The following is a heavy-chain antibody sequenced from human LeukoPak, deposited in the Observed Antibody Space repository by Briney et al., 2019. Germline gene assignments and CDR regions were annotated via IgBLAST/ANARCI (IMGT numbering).Heavy chain of an antibody. V-gene: IGHV3-20*01. D-gene: IGHD3-22*01. CDR2: INWNGGST. Sequence: GGSLRLSCAASGFTFDDYGMSWVRQAPGKGLEWVSGINWNGGSTGYADSVKGRFTISRDNAKNSLYLQMNSLRAEDTALYHCARGGRGSAAVVAPRSFDIWGQGTMVTVSS. CDR3: ARGGRGSAAVVAPRSFDI. CDR1: GFTFDDYG. J-gene: IGHJ3*02.